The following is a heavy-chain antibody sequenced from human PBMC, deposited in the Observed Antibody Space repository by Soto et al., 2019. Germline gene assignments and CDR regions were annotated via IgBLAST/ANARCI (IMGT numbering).Heavy chain of an antibody. Sequence: EVQLVESGGGLVKPGGSLRLSCAASGFTFSSYSMNWVRQAPGKGLEWVSSISSSSSYIYYADSVKGRFTIARDNAKNSLYLQMNSLRAEDTAVYYCARHQRLNSDDMDVWGKGTTVTVSS. CDR3: ARHQRLNSDDMDV. CDR1: GFTFSSYS. J-gene: IGHJ6*03. D-gene: IGHD2-21*02. CDR2: ISSSSSYI. V-gene: IGHV3-21*01.